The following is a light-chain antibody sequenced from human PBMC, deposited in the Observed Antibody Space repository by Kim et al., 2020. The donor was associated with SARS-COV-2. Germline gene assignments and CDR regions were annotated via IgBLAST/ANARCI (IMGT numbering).Light chain of an antibody. V-gene: IGLV3-21*01. CDR2: YDS. Sequence: PGKTATRTGGGSYSGHMKVHWSRQTPGQAPVLGMFYDSDRASGIPGRISGSNSGNTATLTISRVEAGDEADYYCQVWDKSSAHWVFGRGTKLTVL. CDR3: QVWDKSSAHWV. J-gene: IGLJ3*02. CDR1: YSGHMK.